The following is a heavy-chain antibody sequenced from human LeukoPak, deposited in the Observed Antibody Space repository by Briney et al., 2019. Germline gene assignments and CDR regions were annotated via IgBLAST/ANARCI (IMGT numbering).Heavy chain of an antibody. CDR2: INHSGST. Sequence: SETLSLTCAVYGGSFSGYYRSWIRQPPGKGLEWIGEINHSGSTNYNPSLKSRVTISVDTSKNQFSLKLSSVTAADTAVYYCARRVLSRGYFDYWGQGTLVTVSS. V-gene: IGHV4-34*01. D-gene: IGHD3-10*01. J-gene: IGHJ4*02. CDR1: GGSFSGYY. CDR3: ARRVLSRGYFDY.